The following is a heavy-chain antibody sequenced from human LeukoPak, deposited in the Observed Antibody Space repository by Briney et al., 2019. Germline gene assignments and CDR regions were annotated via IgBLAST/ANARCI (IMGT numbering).Heavy chain of an antibody. CDR3: ARDGGGATEYYYDSSGYPIDY. Sequence: PGRSLRLSCAASGFTFSSYGMHWVRQAPGKGLEWVAVIWYDGSNKYYADSVKGRFTISRDNSKNTLYLQMNRLRAEDTAVYYWARDGGGATEYYYDSSGYPIDYWGQGTLVTVSS. CDR2: IWYDGSNK. CDR1: GFTFSSYG. V-gene: IGHV3-33*01. J-gene: IGHJ4*02. D-gene: IGHD3-22*01.